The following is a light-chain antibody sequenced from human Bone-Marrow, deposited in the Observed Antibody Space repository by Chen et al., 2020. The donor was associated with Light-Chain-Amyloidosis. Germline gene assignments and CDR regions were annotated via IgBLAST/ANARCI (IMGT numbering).Light chain of an antibody. V-gene: IGKV1-5*03. CDR3: QNYNSYST. CDR2: KAS. CDR1: QVISGW. J-gene: IGKJ5*01. Sequence: DIPMTQSPSTLSASVGDTVTITCRASQVISGWLAWYQQKPGKAPKLLIYKASTLNSGVPSRFSGSESGSEFTLTISSLQPYDFATYYCQNYNSYSTFGQGTRLDIK.